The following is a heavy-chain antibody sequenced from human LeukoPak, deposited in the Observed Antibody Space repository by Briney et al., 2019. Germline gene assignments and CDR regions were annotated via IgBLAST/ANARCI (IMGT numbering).Heavy chain of an antibody. J-gene: IGHJ4*02. Sequence: PSETLSLTCTVSGGSISSSSYYWGWIRQPPGKGLEWIGSIYYSGSTYYNPSLKSRVTISVDTSKNQFSLNLSSVTAADTAVYFCARDEGSSYPFHYWGQGTLVTVSS. CDR3: ARDEGSSYPFHY. CDR1: GGSISSSSYY. CDR2: IYYSGST. D-gene: IGHD2-2*01. V-gene: IGHV4-39*07.